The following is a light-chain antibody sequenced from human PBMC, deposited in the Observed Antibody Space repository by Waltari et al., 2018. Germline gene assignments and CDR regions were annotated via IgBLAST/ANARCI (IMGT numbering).Light chain of an antibody. CDR2: GAS. V-gene: IGKV3-15*01. Sequence: EIVMTQSPDTLSVSPGERATLPCRASQTFSSNLAWYQQKPGQAPRLIIYGASTRATGIPARFSGSGSGTEFTLTISSMQSEDFAVYYCQQYNDWPLTFGGGTKVEIK. J-gene: IGKJ4*01. CDR1: QTFSSN. CDR3: QQYNDWPLT.